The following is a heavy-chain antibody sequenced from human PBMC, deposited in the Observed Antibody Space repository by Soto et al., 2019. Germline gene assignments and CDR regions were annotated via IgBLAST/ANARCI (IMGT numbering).Heavy chain of an antibody. CDR2: ISKSSDGT. Sequence: GGSLRLCCAVSGFTFSIYAMRWVRQAPGKGLEKVSVISKSSDGTYNADSVTGRFTISSDNSKDTPSLQMNSLRAEDTAVSYCAKVGEPITGFGGESRYYYHGMDVWGQGTTATAS. D-gene: IGHD3-3*01. CDR1: GFTFSIYA. V-gene: IGHV3-23*01. J-gene: IGHJ6*02. CDR3: AKVGEPITGFGGESRYYYHGMDV.